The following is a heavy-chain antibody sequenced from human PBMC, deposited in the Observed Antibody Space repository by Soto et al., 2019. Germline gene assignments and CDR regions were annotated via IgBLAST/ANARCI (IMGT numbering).Heavy chain of an antibody. CDR3: GRNRARGYSYGYNWFDP. J-gene: IGHJ5*02. CDR2: IYYSVRN. D-gene: IGHD5-18*01. V-gene: IGHV4-61*03. CDR1: GGSVSSGSYY. Sequence: QVQLQESGPGLVKPSETLSLTCTVSGGSVSSGSYYWSWIRQPPGKGLEWIGYIYYSVRNNYNPSLKNRVTIFEDTSKDPVPLKVGSVNGWEKGVYSWGRNRARGYSYGYNWFDPWGQGTLVTVSS.